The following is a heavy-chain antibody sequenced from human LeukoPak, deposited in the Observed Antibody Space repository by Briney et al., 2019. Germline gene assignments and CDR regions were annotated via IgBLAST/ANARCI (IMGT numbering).Heavy chain of an antibody. CDR1: GFTFSNYA. CDR2: IYYSGTT. CDR3: AKGAGGFSYYNWFDP. V-gene: IGHV4-39*07. D-gene: IGHD5-18*01. Sequence: LRLSCAVSGFTFSNYAMQWVRQAPGKGLEWIGSIYYSGTTHYNPSLESRVTISVDTSKNQFSLKLASVTAADTAIYYCAKGAGGFSYYNWFDPWGQGTLVTVSS. J-gene: IGHJ5*02.